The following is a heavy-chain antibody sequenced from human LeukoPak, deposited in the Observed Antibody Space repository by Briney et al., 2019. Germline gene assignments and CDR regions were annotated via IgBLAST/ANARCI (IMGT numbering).Heavy chain of an antibody. CDR3: AGYLNSYGFDY. J-gene: IGHJ4*02. Sequence: ASVKSSCKASGGTFSSYAISWVRQAPGQGLEWMGGIIPIFGTANYAQKFQGRVTITADESTSTAYMELSSLRSEDTAVYYCAGYLNSYGFDYWGQGTLVTVSS. V-gene: IGHV1-69*13. D-gene: IGHD5-18*01. CDR2: IIPIFGTA. CDR1: GGTFSSYA.